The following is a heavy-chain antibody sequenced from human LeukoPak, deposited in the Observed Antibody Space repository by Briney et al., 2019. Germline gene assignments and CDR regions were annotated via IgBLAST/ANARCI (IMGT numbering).Heavy chain of an antibody. Sequence: GRSLRLSCTASGFTFGDYTMNWVRQAPGKGLEWVGFIRSKRYGGTVEYAASVKGRFTISRDDSKSIAYLQMNSLKPEDTAVYYCTRVSGLPLFDYWGQGTLVTVSS. J-gene: IGHJ4*02. D-gene: IGHD3-22*01. CDR3: TRVSGLPLFDY. CDR2: IRSKRYGGTV. CDR1: GFTFGDYT. V-gene: IGHV3-49*04.